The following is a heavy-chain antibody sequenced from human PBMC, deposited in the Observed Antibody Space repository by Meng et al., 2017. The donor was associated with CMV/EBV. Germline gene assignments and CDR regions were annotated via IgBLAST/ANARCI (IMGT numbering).Heavy chain of an antibody. CDR1: GFTLSNAW. CDR2: IKNKTGGGTT. J-gene: IGHJ4*02. V-gene: IGHV3-15*01. CDR3: AKGRGGITIFEVVDGLDY. D-gene: IGHD3-3*01. Sequence: GESPKIFCAAPGFTLSNAWLSWVRQAPGKGPEWVGRIKNKTGGGTTDYAARVKRRFTISSDDSKNTLYLQMNSLRAEDTAVYDCAKGRGGITIFEVVDGLDYWGQGTLVTVSS.